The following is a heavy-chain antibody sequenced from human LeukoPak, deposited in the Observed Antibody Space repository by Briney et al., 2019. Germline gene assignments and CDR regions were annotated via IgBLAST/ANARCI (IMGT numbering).Heavy chain of an antibody. Sequence: GESLQISCKGSGSSFTSYWIGWVRQMPGKGLEWMGIIYPGYSDTRYSPSFQGPVTISADKSISTAYLQWSSLKASETAMYYCARLTPLYCSSTSCYDYYFDYWGQGTLVTVSS. CDR2: IYPGYSDT. CDR3: ARLTPLYCSSTSCYDYYFDY. V-gene: IGHV5-51*01. D-gene: IGHD2-2*01. CDR1: GSSFTSYW. J-gene: IGHJ4*02.